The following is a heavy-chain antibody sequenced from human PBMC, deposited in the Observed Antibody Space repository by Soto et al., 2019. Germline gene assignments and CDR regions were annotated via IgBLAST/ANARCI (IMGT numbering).Heavy chain of an antibody. CDR3: ARGTVRESAY. CDR1: GFTFSSYG. J-gene: IGHJ4*02. V-gene: IGHV3-30*03. CDR2: ISYDGSDK. Sequence: ESGGGVVQPGRSLRLSCAASGFTFSSYGIHWVRQAPGKGLEWVAFISYDGSDKYYADSVKGRFTISRDNSKNTLYLQLNSLRVEDTAVYYCARGTVRESAYWGQGTLVTVSS. D-gene: IGHD3-10*01.